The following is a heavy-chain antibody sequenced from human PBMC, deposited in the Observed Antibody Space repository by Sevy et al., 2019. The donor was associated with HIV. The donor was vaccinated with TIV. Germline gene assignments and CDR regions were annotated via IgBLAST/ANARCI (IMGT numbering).Heavy chain of an antibody. J-gene: IGHJ6*02. Sequence: GGSLRLSCAASGFTFSSYGMHWVRQAPGKGLEWVAVIWYDGSNKYYADSVKGRFTISRDNSKNTLYLQMNSLRAEDTAVYYCAGGTLSYDFWSGYPGPYGMDVWGQGTTVTVSS. V-gene: IGHV3-33*01. CDR1: GFTFSSYG. CDR2: IWYDGSNK. D-gene: IGHD3-3*01. CDR3: AGGTLSYDFWSGYPGPYGMDV.